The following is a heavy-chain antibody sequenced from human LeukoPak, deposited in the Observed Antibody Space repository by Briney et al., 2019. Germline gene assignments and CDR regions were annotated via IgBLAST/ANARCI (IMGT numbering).Heavy chain of an antibody. V-gene: IGHV3-48*01. CDR3: ARRGSGSYFKLDY. CDR1: EFTFSDFS. Sequence: PGGSLRLSCAASEFTFSDFSMNWVRQAPGKGLEWVSYISAGSSTMYYADSVKGRFTISRDNAKNSLYLQMNSLRAEDTAVYYCARRGSGSYFKLDYLGQGTLVTVSS. CDR2: ISAGSSTM. D-gene: IGHD3-10*01. J-gene: IGHJ4*02.